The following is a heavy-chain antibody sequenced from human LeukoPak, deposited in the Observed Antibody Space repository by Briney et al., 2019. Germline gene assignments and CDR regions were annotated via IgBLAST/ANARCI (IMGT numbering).Heavy chain of an antibody. V-gene: IGHV5-51*01. J-gene: IGHJ3*02. Sequence: GASLQISCKGSGYSFTSYWIGWVRQMPGKGLEWMGIIYPGDSDTTYSPSFQGQVTISADKSISTASLRWSRLKASDTAMYYCARRGYDSSGYRDAFDIWGQGTMVTVSS. D-gene: IGHD3-22*01. CDR1: GYSFTSYW. CDR2: IYPGDSDT. CDR3: ARRGYDSSGYRDAFDI.